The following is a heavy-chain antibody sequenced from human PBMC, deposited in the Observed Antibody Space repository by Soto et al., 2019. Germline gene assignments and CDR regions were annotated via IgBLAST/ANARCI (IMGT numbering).Heavy chain of an antibody. D-gene: IGHD3-10*01. V-gene: IGHV4-34*01. Sequence: QVQLQQWGAGLLKPSETLSLTCAVYGGSFSGYYWSWIRQPPGKGLEWIGEINHSGSTNYNPSLKCRVTISVDTSKNQFSLKLSSVTAADTAVYYCARSRHSLLYYYGSGSYYDNWFDPWGQGTLVTVSS. CDR1: GGSFSGYY. CDR3: ARSRHSLLYYYGSGSYYDNWFDP. J-gene: IGHJ5*02. CDR2: INHSGST.